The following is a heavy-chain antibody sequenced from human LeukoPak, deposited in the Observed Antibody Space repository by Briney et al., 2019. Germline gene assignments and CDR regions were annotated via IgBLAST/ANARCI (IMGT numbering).Heavy chain of an antibody. Sequence: SETLSLTCTVSGGSISSGGYYWSWIRQHPGKGLEWIGYIYCSGSTYYNPSLKSRVTISVDTSKNQFSLKLSSVTAADTAVYYCARGLVEGSSATYCSSTSCPYNWFDPWGQGTLVTVSS. CDR3: ARGLVEGSSATYCSSTSCPYNWFDP. J-gene: IGHJ5*02. D-gene: IGHD2-2*01. V-gene: IGHV4-31*03. CDR1: GGSISSGGYY. CDR2: IYCSGST.